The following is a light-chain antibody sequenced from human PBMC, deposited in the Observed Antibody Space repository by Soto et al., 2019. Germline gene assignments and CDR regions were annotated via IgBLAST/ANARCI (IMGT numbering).Light chain of an antibody. CDR2: GAS. Sequence: EIVLTQSPGTLSLSPGERDTLSCRASQSVSSSYLAWYQQKPGQAPRLLIYGASSRATGIPDRFSGSGSGTDFTLTIIRLEPEDLAVYYCQQYGRSPPITFGQGTRLEIK. V-gene: IGKV3-20*01. CDR1: QSVSSSY. J-gene: IGKJ5*01. CDR3: QQYGRSPPIT.